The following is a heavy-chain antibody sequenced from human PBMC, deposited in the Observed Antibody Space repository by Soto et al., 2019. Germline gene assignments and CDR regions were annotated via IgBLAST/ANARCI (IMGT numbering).Heavy chain of an antibody. CDR1: GFTFNTHG. CDR3: ARIDDYGDYVTDY. D-gene: IGHD4-17*01. J-gene: IGHJ4*02. V-gene: IGHV3-33*01. CDR2: IWYDGSQR. Sequence: VELVESGGGVDQHGGSLRLSCAASGFTFNTHGMHWVRQAPGKGLEWVAVIWYDGSQRYYADFVRGRFTISRDNSQNTLYLQMTSLRAEDTAVYYCARIDDYGDYVTDYLGQGALVTVSS.